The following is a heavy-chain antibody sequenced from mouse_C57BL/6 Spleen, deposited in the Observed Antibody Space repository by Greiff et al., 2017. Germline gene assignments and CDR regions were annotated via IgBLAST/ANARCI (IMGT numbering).Heavy chain of an antibody. V-gene: IGHV1-18*01. CDR3: AKRAIKGYAMDY. D-gene: IGHD3-1*01. CDR1: GYTFTDYN. Sequence: VQLQQSGPELVKPGASVKIPCKASGYTFTDYNMDWVKQSHGKSLEWIGDINPNNGGTIYNQKFKGKATLTVDKSSSTAYMELRSLTSEDTAVYYCAKRAIKGYAMDYWGQGTSVTVSS. CDR2: INPNNGGT. J-gene: IGHJ4*01.